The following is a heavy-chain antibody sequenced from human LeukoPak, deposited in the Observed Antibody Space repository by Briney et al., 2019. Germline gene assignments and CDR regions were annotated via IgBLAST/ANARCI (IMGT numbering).Heavy chain of an antibody. J-gene: IGHJ4*02. V-gene: IGHV4-59*01. Sequence: SETLSLTCTVSGGSISSYYWSWIRQSPGMGLEWIRSIYYSGATVYNPSLKSRVIISADTSNDQFSLRLRSVTAADTAVYYCAREITLTGYKYGLGFNYWGQGTLVTVSS. D-gene: IGHD2-15*01. CDR3: AREITLTGYKYGLGFNY. CDR1: GGSISSYY. CDR2: IYYSGAT.